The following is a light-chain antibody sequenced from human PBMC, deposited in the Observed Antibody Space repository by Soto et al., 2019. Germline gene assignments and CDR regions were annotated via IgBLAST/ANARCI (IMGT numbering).Light chain of an antibody. V-gene: IGKV3-20*01. CDR1: QSVDSSY. CDR2: GAS. J-gene: IGKJ1*01. CDR3: QQYGSSPGT. Sequence: DMVMTQSPATLSVSPGERATLSCRASQSVDSSYLAWYQQKPGQAPRLLIYGASSRATGIPDRFSGSGSGTDFTLTISRLEPEDFAVYYCQQYGSSPGTFGQGTKVDIK.